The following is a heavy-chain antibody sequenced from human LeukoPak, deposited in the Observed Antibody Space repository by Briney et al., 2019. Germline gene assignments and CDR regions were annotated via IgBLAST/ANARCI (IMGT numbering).Heavy chain of an antibody. V-gene: IGHV4-4*07. Sequence: PSETLSLTCTVSGGSISSYYWSWIRQPAGKGLEWIGRIYTSGSTNYNPSLKSRVTISVDTSKNQFSLKLSSVTAADTAVYYCARALDFWSGYPFDAWSQGTLVTVSS. J-gene: IGHJ5*02. CDR3: ARALDFWSGYPFDA. D-gene: IGHD3-3*01. CDR1: GGSISSYY. CDR2: IYTSGST.